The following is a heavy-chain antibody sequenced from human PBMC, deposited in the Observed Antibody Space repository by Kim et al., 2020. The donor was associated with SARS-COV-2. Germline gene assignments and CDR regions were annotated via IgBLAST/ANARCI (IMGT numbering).Heavy chain of an antibody. CDR3: ARFQPLHDYVWGSPKRTLGSFDL. CDR1: GGPISSYY. V-gene: IGHV4-59*08. CDR2: IYYSGST. D-gene: IGHD3-16*01. Sequence: SETLSLTCTVSGGPISSYYWSWIRQLPGKGLEWIGYIYYSGSTNYNPSLKSRVTISVDTSKNQFSLKLSSVTAADTAVYYCARFQPLHDYVWGSPKRTLGSFDLWGRGTLVTVSS. J-gene: IGHJ2*01.